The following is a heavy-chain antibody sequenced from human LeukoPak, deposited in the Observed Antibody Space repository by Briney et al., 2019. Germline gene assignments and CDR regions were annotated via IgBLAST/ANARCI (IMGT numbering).Heavy chain of an antibody. CDR2: INPNSGGT. J-gene: IGHJ4*02. V-gene: IGHV1-2*02. CDR1: GYTFTGYY. D-gene: IGHD3-3*01. Sequence: ASVKVSCKASGYTFTGYYMHWVRQAPGQGLEWMGWINPNSGGTNYAQKFQGRVTMARDTSISTAYMELSRLRSDDTAVYYCARSRFWSGYYSGNPHTDYWGQGTLVIVSS. CDR3: ARSRFWSGYYSGNPHTDY.